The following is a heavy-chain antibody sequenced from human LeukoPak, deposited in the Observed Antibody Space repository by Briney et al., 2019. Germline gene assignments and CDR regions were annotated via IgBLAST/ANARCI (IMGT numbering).Heavy chain of an antibody. CDR1: GYTFTSYG. CDR3: ARVLSELEWRRWGNWFDP. Sequence: ASVKVSCKASGYTFTSYGISWVRQAPGQGLEWMGWISAYNGNTNYAQKLQGRVTMTTDTSTSTAYMELRSLRSDDTAVYYCARVLSELEWRRWGNWFDPWGQGTLVTVSS. J-gene: IGHJ5*02. D-gene: IGHD5-12*01. V-gene: IGHV1-18*01. CDR2: ISAYNGNT.